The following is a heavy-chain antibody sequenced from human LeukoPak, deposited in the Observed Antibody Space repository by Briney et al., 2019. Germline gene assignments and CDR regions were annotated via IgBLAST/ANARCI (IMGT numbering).Heavy chain of an antibody. CDR2: INTNTGNP. V-gene: IGHV7-4-1*02. J-gene: IGHJ5*02. D-gene: IGHD4-11*01. CDR1: GYTFTSYA. CDR3: ARAPTYYSNHDASWLDP. Sequence: ASVTVSFKASGYTFTSYAMNGVRQAPGQGLEWMGWINTNTGNPTYAQGFTGRFVFSLDTSVSTAYLQISSLKAEDTAVYYCARAPTYYSNHDASWLDPWGQGTLVTVSS.